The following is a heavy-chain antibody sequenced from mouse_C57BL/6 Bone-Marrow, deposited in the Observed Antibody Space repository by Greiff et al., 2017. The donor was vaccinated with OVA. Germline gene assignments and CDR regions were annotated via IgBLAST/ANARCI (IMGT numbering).Heavy chain of an antibody. Sequence: QVQLQQPGAELVKPGASVKLSCKASGYTFTSYWMHWVKQRPGQGLEWIGMIHPNSGSTNYNEKFKSKATLTVDKSSSTAYMQLSSLTSEDSAVYYCARSRQLRRGYFDYGGQGTTLTASS. J-gene: IGHJ2*01. D-gene: IGHD3-2*02. CDR2: IHPNSGST. CDR3: ARSRQLRRGYFDY. V-gene: IGHV1-64*01. CDR1: GYTFTSYW.